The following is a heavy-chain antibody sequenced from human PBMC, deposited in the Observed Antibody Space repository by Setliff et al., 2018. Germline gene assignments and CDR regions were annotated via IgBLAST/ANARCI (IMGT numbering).Heavy chain of an antibody. Sequence: ASVKVSCKASGYTFTTYGVAWVRRAPGQGLEWLGWISGYNGNTNYAQRFQGRVTTTIDTSTNTAYMELRSLRSDDTAVYYCARDSSSGWRGAFDIWGQGTMVTVSS. D-gene: IGHD3-22*01. CDR2: ISGYNGNT. CDR1: GYTFTTYG. CDR3: ARDSSSGWRGAFDI. V-gene: IGHV1-18*01. J-gene: IGHJ3*02.